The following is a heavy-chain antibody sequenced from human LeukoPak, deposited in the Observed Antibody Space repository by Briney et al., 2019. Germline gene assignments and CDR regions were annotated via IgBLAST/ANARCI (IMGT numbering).Heavy chain of an antibody. CDR3: ARLGGSYSVDY. Sequence: SETLSLTCTVAGGSIRSFYWSWFRQPPGRGLEWIAYVSDSGNTNYNPSLMSRVTMSIDTSKNEFSLKLSSVTATDTAVYYCARLGGSYSVDYWGQGTLVTVSS. J-gene: IGHJ4*02. D-gene: IGHD3-10*01. CDR2: VSDSGNT. CDR1: GGSIRSFY. V-gene: IGHV4-59*08.